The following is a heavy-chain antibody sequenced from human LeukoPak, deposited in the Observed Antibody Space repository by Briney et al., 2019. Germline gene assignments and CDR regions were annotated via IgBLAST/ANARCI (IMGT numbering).Heavy chain of an antibody. V-gene: IGHV3-33*06. J-gene: IGHJ4*02. Sequence: GGSLRLSCAASGFTFSSYGMHWVRQAPGKGLEWVAVIWYDGSNKYYADSVKGRFTISRDNPKNTLYLQMNSLRAEDTAVYYCAKDNSGWLDYWGQGTLVTVSS. CDR1: GFTFSSYG. D-gene: IGHD6-19*01. CDR3: AKDNSGWLDY. CDR2: IWYDGSNK.